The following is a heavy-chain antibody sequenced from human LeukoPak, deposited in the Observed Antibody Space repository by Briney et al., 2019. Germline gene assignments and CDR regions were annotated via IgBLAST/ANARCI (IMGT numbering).Heavy chain of an antibody. V-gene: IGHV3-9*01. J-gene: IGHJ1*01. CDR3: ARAYKDRSLAGKKEFFQH. CDR2: IRWNSGTI. CDR1: GFTFDNYA. D-gene: IGHD6-19*01. Sequence: GGSLRLACAASGFTFDNYALNWVRQVGGKGIEWVSLIRWNSGTIYDADCVKGRFTISREKANNYRDVQMNSLRAEDTPLYYCARAYKDRSLAGKKEFFQHWGQGTLVTVSS.